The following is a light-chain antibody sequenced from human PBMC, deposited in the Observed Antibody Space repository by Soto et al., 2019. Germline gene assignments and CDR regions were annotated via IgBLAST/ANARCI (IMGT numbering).Light chain of an antibody. V-gene: IGKV3-15*01. Sequence: EIVMTQSPATLSVSPGQRDTLSCRAGQGVTTNFAWYQQKSGQSPRLLIYDVSIRATGVPARFSGTGSETDFTLTISGLQSEDSAVYFCQQYNNWPFSFGQGTRLEIK. CDR3: QQYNNWPFS. CDR1: QGVTTN. CDR2: DVS. J-gene: IGKJ5*01.